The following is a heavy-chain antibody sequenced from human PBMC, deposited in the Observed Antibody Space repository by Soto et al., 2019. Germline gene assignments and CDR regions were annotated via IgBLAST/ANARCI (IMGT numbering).Heavy chain of an antibody. D-gene: IGHD3-10*01. Sequence: PGGSLRLSCAASGFTFSSYGMHWVRQAPGKGLEWVAVISYDGSNKYYADSVKGRFTISRDNSKNTLYLQMNSLRAEDTAVYYCAKDSYVGWFGELGDYYYGMDVWGQGTTVTVSS. CDR1: GFTFSSYG. CDR2: ISYDGSNK. J-gene: IGHJ6*02. CDR3: AKDSYVGWFGELGDYYYGMDV. V-gene: IGHV3-30*18.